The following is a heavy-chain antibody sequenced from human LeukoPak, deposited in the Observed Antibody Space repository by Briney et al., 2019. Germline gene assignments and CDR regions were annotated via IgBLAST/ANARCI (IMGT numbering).Heavy chain of an antibody. Sequence: ASETLSLTCTVSGGSISSYYWSWIRQPPGKGLEWIGYIYYSGSTNYNPSLKSRVTISVDTSKNQFSLKLSSVTAADTAVYFCARTTEGGYTYDYFYYYYMDVWGKGTTVTISS. V-gene: IGHV4-59*01. CDR1: GGSISSYY. D-gene: IGHD5-18*01. CDR3: ARTTEGGYTYDYFYYYYMDV. J-gene: IGHJ6*03. CDR2: IYYSGST.